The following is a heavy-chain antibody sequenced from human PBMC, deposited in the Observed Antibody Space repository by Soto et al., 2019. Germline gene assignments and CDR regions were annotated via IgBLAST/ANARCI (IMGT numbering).Heavy chain of an antibody. D-gene: IGHD2-2*02. Sequence: GGSLRLSCAASGFTFSDYGMHWVRQAPGKGLEWVAVISYDSTNKYYGDSVKCRFTISRDSSKITLYLQMNSLRAEDRAVYYCAKDHGFDEFQLLYYSYYGLDVWGQGTTVTVSS. CDR3: AKDHGFDEFQLLYYSYYGLDV. J-gene: IGHJ6*02. CDR1: GFTFSDYG. V-gene: IGHV3-30*18. CDR2: ISYDSTNK.